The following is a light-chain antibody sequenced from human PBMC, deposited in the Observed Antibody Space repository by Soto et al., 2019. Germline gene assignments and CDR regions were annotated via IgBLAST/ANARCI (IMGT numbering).Light chain of an antibody. J-gene: IGKJ5*01. CDR3: QQRSNWPPT. CDR2: GSS. Sequence: EIVLTQSPDTLSFSPWEKATLSCRASQTIPRNFLAWFQQKPGQAPRLLIYGSSNRPSGIPARFSGSGSGTDFTLTISSLEPEDFAVYYCQQRSNWPPTFGQGTRLEIK. V-gene: IGKV3-11*01. CDR1: QTIPRNF.